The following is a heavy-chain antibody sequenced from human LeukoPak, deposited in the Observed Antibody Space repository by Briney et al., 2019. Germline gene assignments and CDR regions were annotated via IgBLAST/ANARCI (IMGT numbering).Heavy chain of an antibody. V-gene: IGHV4-39*07. Sequence: SETLSLTCTVSGGSISSSSYYWGWIRQPPGKRLEWIGSIYYSGSTYYNPSLKSRVTISVDTSKNQFSLKLSSVTAADTAVYYCARAPHYYDSSGYLYWGQGTLVTVSS. CDR2: IYYSGST. J-gene: IGHJ4*02. D-gene: IGHD3-22*01. CDR3: ARAPHYYDSSGYLY. CDR1: GGSISSSSYY.